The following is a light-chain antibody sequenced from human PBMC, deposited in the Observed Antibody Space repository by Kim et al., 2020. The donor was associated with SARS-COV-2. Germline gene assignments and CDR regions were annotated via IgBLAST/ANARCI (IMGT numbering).Light chain of an antibody. CDR1: QSVLHTSSNKSH. CDR3: QQYYTPPVT. V-gene: IGKV4-1*01. Sequence: DIVMTQTPDSLAVSLGERATINCKSSQSVLHTSSNKSHLAWYQQKPGQPPKLLIYWASTREPGVPDRFSGSGSGTDFTLTISSLQAADVALYYCQQYYTPPVTFGQGTKVDIK. J-gene: IGKJ1*01. CDR2: WAS.